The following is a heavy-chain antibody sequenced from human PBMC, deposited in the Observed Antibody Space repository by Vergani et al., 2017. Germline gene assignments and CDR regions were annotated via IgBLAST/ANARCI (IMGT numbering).Heavy chain of an antibody. D-gene: IGHD6-19*01. CDR1: GFTFSSYG. V-gene: IGHV3-30*18. J-gene: IGHJ4*02. CDR3: AKESSGWYGPTQGEYYFDY. Sequence: QVQLVESGGGVVQPGRSLRLSCAASGFTFSSYGMHWVRQAPGKGLEWVAVISYDGSNKYYADSVKGRFTISRDNSKNTLYLQMNSLRAEDTAVYYCAKESSGWYGPTQGEYYFDYWGQGTLVTVSS. CDR2: ISYDGSNK.